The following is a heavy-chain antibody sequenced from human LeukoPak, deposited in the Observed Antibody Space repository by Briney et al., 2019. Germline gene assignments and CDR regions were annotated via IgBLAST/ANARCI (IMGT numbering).Heavy chain of an antibody. Sequence: GGSLRLSCAASGFTFSSYGMHWVRQAPGKGLEWVAFIRYDGSNKYYADSVKGRFTISRDNSKNTLYLQMNSLRAEDMAVYYCAKAVATIEDYWGQGTLVTVSS. D-gene: IGHD5-12*01. CDR2: IRYDGSNK. CDR1: GFTFSSYG. J-gene: IGHJ4*02. CDR3: AKAVATIEDY. V-gene: IGHV3-30*02.